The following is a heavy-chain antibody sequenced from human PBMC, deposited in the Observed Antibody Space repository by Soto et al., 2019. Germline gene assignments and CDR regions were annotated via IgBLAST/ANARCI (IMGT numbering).Heavy chain of an antibody. CDR3: VRGKDQYNTLTYSYYDQ. V-gene: IGHV3-74*01. Sequence: EVQLVESGGGLVQPGGSLRLSSAASGFTCSRYWMHWVRQAPGEGLMWVSRINSDGSMTSYADSVKVRFTISRDNAKNTVYLHMNSLRAEYTARYYCVRGKDQYNTLTYSYYDQWGQGTLVTVSS. D-gene: IGHD4-4*01. CDR2: INSDGSMT. CDR1: GFTCSRYW. J-gene: IGHJ5*02.